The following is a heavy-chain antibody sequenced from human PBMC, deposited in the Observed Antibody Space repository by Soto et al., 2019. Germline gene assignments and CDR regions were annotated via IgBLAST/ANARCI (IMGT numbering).Heavy chain of an antibody. CDR1: GFTFSNAW. D-gene: IGHD6-13*01. Sequence: GGSLRLSCAASGFTFSNAWMSWVRQAPGKGLEWVGRIKSKTDGGTTDYAAPVKGRFTISRDDSKNTLYLQMNSLKTEDTAVYYCTTDLDRIAAAGPTGDTYYFQHWGQGTLVTVSS. CDR2: IKSKTDGGTT. V-gene: IGHV3-15*01. CDR3: TTDLDRIAAAGPTGDTYYFQH. J-gene: IGHJ1*01.